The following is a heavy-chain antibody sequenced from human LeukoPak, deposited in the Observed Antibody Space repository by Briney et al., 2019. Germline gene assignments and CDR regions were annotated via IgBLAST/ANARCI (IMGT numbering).Heavy chain of an antibody. CDR2: ISHEGDS. CDR3: ARGRNYVSDFYFDV. Sequence: SETLSLTCAVYGVSLRGYYWSWIRQSPEKGLEWIGEISHEGDSIYNPSLKSRRTLSVDMSKNQFSLKLRSVTAADTAVYYCARGRNYVSDFYFDVWGKGTTVIVSS. CDR1: GVSLRGYY. V-gene: IGHV4-34*01. D-gene: IGHD1-7*01. J-gene: IGHJ6*03.